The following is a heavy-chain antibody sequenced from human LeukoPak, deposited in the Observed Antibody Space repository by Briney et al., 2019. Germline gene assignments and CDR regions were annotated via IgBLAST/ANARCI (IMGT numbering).Heavy chain of an antibody. D-gene: IGHD6-6*01. V-gene: IGHV1-69*04. CDR1: GGTINSYA. Sequence: ASVNVSCKASGGTINSYAISWVRQAPGQGLEWMGRIVPILGIANYAQKFQGRVTITADKSTSTAYMELSSLRSEDTAVYYCARGSSSSGYYYYYMDVWGKGTTVTVSS. CDR3: ARGSSSSGYYYYYMDV. CDR2: IVPILGIA. J-gene: IGHJ6*03.